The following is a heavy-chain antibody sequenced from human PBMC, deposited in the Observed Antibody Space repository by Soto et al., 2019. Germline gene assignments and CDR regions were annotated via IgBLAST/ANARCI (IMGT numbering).Heavy chain of an antibody. Sequence: QVYLHQSGPGLVKPSGTLSLTCAVSGDSISSTHWWTWVRQTPGKGLEWIGEVYHSGSTSYNPSLKSRVPISVDKPNNQFSLKLTSVTAAHPAVYYCATLPPRIVVTVLPIPTWGQGTLVSVSS. J-gene: IGHJ5*02. D-gene: IGHD2-21*01. V-gene: IGHV4-4*02. CDR2: VYHSGST. CDR1: GDSISSTHW. CDR3: ATLPPRIVVTVLPIPT.